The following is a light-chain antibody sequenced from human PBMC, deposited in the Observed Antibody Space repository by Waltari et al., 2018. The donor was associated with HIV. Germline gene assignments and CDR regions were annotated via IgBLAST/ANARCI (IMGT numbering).Light chain of an antibody. CDR1: SSDGGASPL. CDR3: CSYAGSGLV. Sequence: QSALTQSASVSGSPGQSITIPCTGTSSDGGASPLVSWYQQHPGEVPKLLIYEVTKRPSGVSTRFSGSKSGNTASLTISGLQAEDEADYYCCSYAGSGLVFGGGTKLTVL. V-gene: IGLV2-23*02. CDR2: EVT. J-gene: IGLJ3*02.